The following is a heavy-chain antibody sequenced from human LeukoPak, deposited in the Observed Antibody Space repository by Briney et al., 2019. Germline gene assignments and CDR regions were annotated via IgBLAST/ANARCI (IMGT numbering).Heavy chain of an antibody. CDR3: ARARSGSYDAFDI. D-gene: IGHD1-26*01. CDR1: GYTFTGYY. J-gene: IGHJ3*02. V-gene: IGHV1-2*02. CDR2: INPNSGGT. Sequence: ASVKVSCKASGYTFTGYYMHWVRQAPGQGLGWMGWINPNSGGTNYAQKFQGRVTMTRDTSISTAYMELSRLRSDDTAVYYCARARSGSYDAFDIWGQGTMVTVSS.